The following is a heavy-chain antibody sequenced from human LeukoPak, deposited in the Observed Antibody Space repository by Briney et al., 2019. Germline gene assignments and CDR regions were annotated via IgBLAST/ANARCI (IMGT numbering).Heavy chain of an antibody. CDR1: GYTFTSYD. CDR3: ASSVRSPLGVAAAGFFDY. V-gene: IGHV1-46*01. CDR2: INPSGGST. D-gene: IGHD6-13*01. Sequence: GASVKVSCKASGYTFTSYDINWVRPATGQGLEWMGIINPSGGSTSYAQKFQGRVTMTRDTSTSTVYMELSSLRSEDTAVYYCASSVRSPLGVAAAGFFDYWGQGTLVTVSS. J-gene: IGHJ4*02.